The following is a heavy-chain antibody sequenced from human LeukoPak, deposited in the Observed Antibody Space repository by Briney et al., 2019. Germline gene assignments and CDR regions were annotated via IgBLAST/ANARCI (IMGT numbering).Heavy chain of an antibody. J-gene: IGHJ3*02. CDR2: IYPGDSDT. Sequence: GESLKISCKGSGYSFTSYWIGWVRQMPGKGLEWMGIIYPGDSDTRDSPSFQGQVTISADKSISTAYLQWSSLKASDTAMYYCARQMEGVVVVVAATSNAFDIWGQGTMVTVSS. CDR3: ARQMEGVVVVVAATSNAFDI. CDR1: GYSFTSYW. V-gene: IGHV5-51*01. D-gene: IGHD2-15*01.